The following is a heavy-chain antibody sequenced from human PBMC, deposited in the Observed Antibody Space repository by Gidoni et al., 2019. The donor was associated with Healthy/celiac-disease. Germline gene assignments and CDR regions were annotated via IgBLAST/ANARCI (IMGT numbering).Heavy chain of an antibody. CDR3: AREGGATTPYYFDY. V-gene: IGHV1-3*01. D-gene: IGHD1-26*01. CDR2: INAGNGNT. Sequence: QVQLVQSGAEVKKPGASVKVSCKASGYTFTSYAMHWVRQAPGQRLEWMGWINAGNGNTKYSQKFQGRVTITRDTSASTAYMELSSLRSEDTAVYYCAREGGATTPYYFDYWGQGTLVTVSS. CDR1: GYTFTSYA. J-gene: IGHJ4*02.